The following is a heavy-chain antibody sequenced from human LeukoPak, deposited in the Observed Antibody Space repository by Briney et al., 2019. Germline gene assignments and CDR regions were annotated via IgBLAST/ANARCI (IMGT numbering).Heavy chain of an antibody. CDR1: GYTFTGYY. Sequence: GASVKVSCKASGYTFTGYYMHWVRQAPGQGLEWMGWINPNSGGTNYAQKFQGRVTMTRDTSISTAYMELSRLRSDDTAVYYCARDLPSIVGPRYYMDVWGKGTTVTVSS. J-gene: IGHJ6*03. CDR2: INPNSGGT. D-gene: IGHD1-26*01. CDR3: ARDLPSIVGPRYYMDV. V-gene: IGHV1-2*02.